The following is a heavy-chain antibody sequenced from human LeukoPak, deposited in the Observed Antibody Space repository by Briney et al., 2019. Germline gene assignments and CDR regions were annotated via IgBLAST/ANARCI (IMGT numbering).Heavy chain of an antibody. J-gene: IGHJ4*02. CDR3: AKEYCGGDCSANYFDY. V-gene: IGHV3-23*01. CDR2: ISGSGGST. D-gene: IGHD2-21*02. Sequence: GGSLRLSCAASGFTFSSYAMSWVRQAPGKGLEWVSAISGSGGSTYYADSVKGRFTISRDNSKNTLYLQMNSLRAEDTAVYYCAKEYCGGDCSANYFDYWGQGTLVTVSS. CDR1: GFTFSSYA.